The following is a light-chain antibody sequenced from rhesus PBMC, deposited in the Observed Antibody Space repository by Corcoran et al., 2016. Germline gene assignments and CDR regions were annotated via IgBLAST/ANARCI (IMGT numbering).Light chain of an antibody. Sequence: DIQTTQSPSSLSASVGDTVTITCRASQSISSWLAWYQQKPGKAPKILINKAVSLQSGVPSRFSGNGSGTDFTLTISSLQSEDFATYSCQQYSSSPYSFGQRTKVEIK. CDR1: QSISSW. CDR2: KAV. J-gene: IGKJ2*01. V-gene: IGKV1-22*01. CDR3: QQYSSSPYS.